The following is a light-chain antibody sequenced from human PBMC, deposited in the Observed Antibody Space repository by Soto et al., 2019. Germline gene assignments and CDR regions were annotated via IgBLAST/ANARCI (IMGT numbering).Light chain of an antibody. Sequence: QSALTQPASVSGSPGQSITISCTGTSSDVGGYNYVSWYQQHPGKAPKLMIYDVSNRPSGVSNRFSGSKSGNTASLTISGLQAEDEAAYYCSSYTSGSRALVFGTGTKLTVL. CDR1: SSDVGGYNY. V-gene: IGLV2-14*01. CDR2: DVS. CDR3: SSYTSGSRALV. J-gene: IGLJ1*01.